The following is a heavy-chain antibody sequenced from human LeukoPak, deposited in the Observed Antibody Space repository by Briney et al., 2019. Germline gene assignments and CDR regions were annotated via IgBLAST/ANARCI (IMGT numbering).Heavy chain of an antibody. J-gene: IGHJ4*02. V-gene: IGHV3-30-3*01. D-gene: IGHD6-13*01. CDR1: GFTFSSYA. CDR2: ISYDGSNK. Sequence: GSLRLSCAASGFTFSSYAMHWVRQAPGKGLEWVAVISYDGSNKYYAGSVKGRFTISRDNSKNTLYLQMNSLRAEDTAVYYCARDPTGAAGYWGQGTLVTVSS. CDR3: ARDPTGAAGY.